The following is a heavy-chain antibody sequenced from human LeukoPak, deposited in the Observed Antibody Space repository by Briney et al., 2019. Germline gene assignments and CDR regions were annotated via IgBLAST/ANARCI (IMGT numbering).Heavy chain of an antibody. CDR2: INPSGGST. D-gene: IGHD5-18*01. Sequence: ASVKVSCKASGYTFTGYYMHWVRQAPGQGLEWMGIINPSGGSTSYAQKFQGRVTMTRDMSTSTVYMELSSLRSEDTAVYYCARDPDTAMVAGAFDIWGQGTMVTVSS. CDR1: GYTFTGYY. V-gene: IGHV1-46*01. CDR3: ARDPDTAMVAGAFDI. J-gene: IGHJ3*02.